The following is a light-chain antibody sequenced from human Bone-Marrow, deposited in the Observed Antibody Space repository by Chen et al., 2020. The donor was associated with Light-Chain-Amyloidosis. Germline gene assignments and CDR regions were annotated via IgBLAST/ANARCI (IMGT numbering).Light chain of an antibody. CDR2: MVS. V-gene: IGKV2-40*01. Sequence: DIVMTQTPLSLSVTPGEPASISCRSSQTLLDSDDGNTYLDWFLQKPGQSPQLLIYMVSHRASGVPDRFSGSGSGTDFTLKISRVEAEDVGVYYCMQRIEFPFTFGGGTKVEIK. CDR3: MQRIEFPFT. CDR1: QTLLDSDDGNTY. J-gene: IGKJ4*01.